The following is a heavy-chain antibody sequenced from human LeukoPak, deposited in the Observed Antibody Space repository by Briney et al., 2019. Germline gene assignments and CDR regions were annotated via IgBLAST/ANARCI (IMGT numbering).Heavy chain of an antibody. CDR3: ARGRPHGNDY. CDR2: IYSGGST. J-gene: IGHJ4*02. Sequence: GGSLRLSCAASGFTVSSNYMSWVRQAPGKGLEWVSVIYSGGSTTYADSVKGRFSISRDNAKNTLYLQMNSLTVEDTAVYYCARGRPHGNDYWGQGTLVTVSS. V-gene: IGHV3-53*01. D-gene: IGHD4-23*01. CDR1: GFTVSSNY.